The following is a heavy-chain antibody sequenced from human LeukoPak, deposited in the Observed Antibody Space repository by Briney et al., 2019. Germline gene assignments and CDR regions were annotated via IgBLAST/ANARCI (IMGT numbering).Heavy chain of an antibody. Sequence: PSETLSLTCTVSGGSISSSSYYWSWIRQPPGKGLEWIGYIYYSGSTNYNPSLKSRVTISVDTSKNQFSLKLSSVTAADTAVYYCARTPAVVTPGYFDYWGQGTLVTVSS. V-gene: IGHV4-61*01. CDR2: IYYSGST. CDR3: ARTPAVVTPGYFDY. CDR1: GGSISSSSYY. D-gene: IGHD4-23*01. J-gene: IGHJ4*02.